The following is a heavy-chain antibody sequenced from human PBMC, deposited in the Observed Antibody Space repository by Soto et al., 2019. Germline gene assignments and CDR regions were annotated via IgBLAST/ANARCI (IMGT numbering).Heavy chain of an antibody. J-gene: IGHJ4*02. CDR2: IWYDGSNK. Sequence: PGGSLRLSCAASGFTFSSYGMHWVRQAPGKGLEWVAVIWYDGSNKYYADSVKGRFTISRDNSKNTLYLQMNSLRAEDTAVYYCARDFQFVQGLGELSLSFDYWGQGTLVTVSS. CDR3: ARDFQFVQGLGELSLSFDY. V-gene: IGHV3-33*01. D-gene: IGHD3-16*02. CDR1: GFTFSSYG.